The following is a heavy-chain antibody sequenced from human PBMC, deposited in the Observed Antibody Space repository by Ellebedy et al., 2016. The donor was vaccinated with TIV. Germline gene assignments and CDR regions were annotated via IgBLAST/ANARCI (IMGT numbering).Heavy chain of an antibody. CDR3: ARDGEVEGYFFDS. CDR1: GFTFTGYY. CDR2: INPNSGGT. J-gene: IGHJ4*02. D-gene: IGHD2-15*01. V-gene: IGHV1-2*02. Sequence: AASVKVSCKASGFTFTGYYIHWARQAPGQGLEWMGWINPNSGGTGYAQKFQGRVTMTRDTSITTASMELNGLRSDDTAVYYCARDGEVEGYFFDSWGQGTLVTVSS.